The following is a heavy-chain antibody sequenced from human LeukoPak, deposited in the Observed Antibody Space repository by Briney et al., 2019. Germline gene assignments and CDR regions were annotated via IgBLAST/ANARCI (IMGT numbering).Heavy chain of an antibody. V-gene: IGHV3-53*01. CDR1: GFTVITND. D-gene: IGHD1-14*01. CDR3: ARGVEPLAANTLAY. Sequence: GGSLRLSCAASGFTVITNDMTWVRQAPGKGLEWVSVLYSDGNTKYADSMQGRFTISRDNSKNTLYLEMNSLSPDDTAVYYCARGVEPLAANTLAYWGQGTLVTVSS. J-gene: IGHJ4*02. CDR2: LYSDGNT.